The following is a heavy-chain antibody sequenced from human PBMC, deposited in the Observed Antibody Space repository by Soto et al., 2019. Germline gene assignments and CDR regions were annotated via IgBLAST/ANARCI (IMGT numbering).Heavy chain of an antibody. J-gene: IGHJ4*02. Sequence: XESLRLSCAASGFTFSSYGMHWVRQAPGKGLEWVAVISYDGSNKYYADSVKGRFTISRDNSKNTLYLQMNSLRAEDTAVYYCAKLKDYGPTFDYWGQGTLGTVSS. D-gene: IGHD3-10*01. CDR3: AKLKDYGPTFDY. V-gene: IGHV3-30*18. CDR2: ISYDGSNK. CDR1: GFTFSSYG.